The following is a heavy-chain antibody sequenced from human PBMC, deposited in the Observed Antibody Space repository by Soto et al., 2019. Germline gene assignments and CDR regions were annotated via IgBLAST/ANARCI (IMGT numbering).Heavy chain of an antibody. CDR2: VNWNGGST. D-gene: IGHD1-26*01. J-gene: IGHJ4*02. V-gene: IGHV3-20*04. CDR3: VRGASLNFDY. CDR1: GFTFDYYG. Sequence: PGGSLRLSCAASGFTFDYYGMSWARQAPGKGLEWVSGVNWNGGSTGYADSVKGRFTISRDNAKNSLYLQMNSLRAEDTAFYYCVRGASLNFDYWGQGTLVTVSS.